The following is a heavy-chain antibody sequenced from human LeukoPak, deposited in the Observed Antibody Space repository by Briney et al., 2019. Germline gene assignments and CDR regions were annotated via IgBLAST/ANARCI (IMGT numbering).Heavy chain of an antibody. J-gene: IGHJ4*02. D-gene: IGHD1-26*01. CDR1: GFTFSSYA. CDR2: ITGSGGST. V-gene: IGHV3-23*01. CDR3: AKDQGFSGSYLGY. Sequence: GGSLRLSYAASGFTFSSYAMSWVRQAPGKGLEWVSAITGSGGSTYYADSVKGRFTISRDNSKNTLYLQMNSLRAEDTAVYYCAKDQGFSGSYLGYWGQGTLVTVSS.